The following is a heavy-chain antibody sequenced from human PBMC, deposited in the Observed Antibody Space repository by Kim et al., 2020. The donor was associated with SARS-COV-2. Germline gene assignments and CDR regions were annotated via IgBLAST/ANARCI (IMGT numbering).Heavy chain of an antibody. V-gene: IGHV4-4*02. CDR1: GGSISSSNW. Sequence: SETLSLTCAVSGGSISSSNWWSWVRQPPGKGLEWIGEIYHSGSTNYNPSLKSRVTISVDKSKNQFSLKLSSVTAADTAVYYCARGDDIRGYYYYGMDVWGQGTTVTVSS. D-gene: IGHD3-9*01. CDR2: IYHSGST. CDR3: ARGDDIRGYYYYGMDV. J-gene: IGHJ6*02.